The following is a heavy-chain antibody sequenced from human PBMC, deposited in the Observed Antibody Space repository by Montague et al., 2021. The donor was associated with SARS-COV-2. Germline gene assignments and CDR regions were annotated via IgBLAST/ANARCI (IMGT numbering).Heavy chain of an antibody. V-gene: IGHV4-34*01. CDR1: GGSFSRYF. Sequence: SETLSLTCDVYGGSFSRYFWSWIRQPPGRGPELIGHISPTGSTRYNPSLDSRATISLDTPKSRLSLELTSVTVADTSIYFCVGAPNEYYFDYWGQGTPVSVSS. CDR3: VGAPNEYYFDY. CDR2: ISPTGST. J-gene: IGHJ4*02. D-gene: IGHD3-16*01.